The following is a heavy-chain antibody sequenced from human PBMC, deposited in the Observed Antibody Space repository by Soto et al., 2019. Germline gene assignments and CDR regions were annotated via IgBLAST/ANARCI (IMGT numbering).Heavy chain of an antibody. CDR3: ARADYGDYVDAFDI. J-gene: IGHJ3*02. CDR2: IYHSGST. D-gene: IGHD4-17*01. V-gene: IGHV4-4*02. CDR1: SGSVSSSNW. Sequence: SETLSLTCAVSSGSVSSSNWWSWVRQPPGKGLEWIGEIYHSGSTNYNPSLKSRVTISVDKSKNQFSLKLSSVTAADTAVYYCARADYGDYVDAFDIWGQGTMVTVSS.